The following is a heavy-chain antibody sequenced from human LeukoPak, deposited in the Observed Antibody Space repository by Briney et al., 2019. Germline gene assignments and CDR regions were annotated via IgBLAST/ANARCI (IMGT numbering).Heavy chain of an antibody. D-gene: IGHD3-10*01. CDR3: ARYYGSGSSS. Sequence: SETLSLTCTVSGGSISSGGYYWSWIRQPAGKGLEWIGRIYTSGSTNYNPSLKSRVTISVDTSKNQFSLKLSSVTAADTAVYYCARYYGSGSSSWGQGTLVTVSS. CDR1: GGSISSGGYY. V-gene: IGHV4-61*02. CDR2: IYTSGST. J-gene: IGHJ5*02.